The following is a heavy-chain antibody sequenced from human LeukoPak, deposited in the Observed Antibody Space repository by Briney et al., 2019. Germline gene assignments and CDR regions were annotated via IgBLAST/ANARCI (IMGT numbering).Heavy chain of an antibody. CDR3: ANGSWYHRSALGY. J-gene: IGHJ4*02. V-gene: IGHV3-30*18. D-gene: IGHD6-13*01. Sequence: GGSLRLSCAASGFTFRSHGMHWVRQAPGKGLEWVAVISYDGSNKYYADSVKGRFTISRDNSKNTLYLQMNSLRAEDTAVYYCANGSWYHRSALGYWGQGTLVTVSS. CDR1: GFTFRSHG. CDR2: ISYDGSNK.